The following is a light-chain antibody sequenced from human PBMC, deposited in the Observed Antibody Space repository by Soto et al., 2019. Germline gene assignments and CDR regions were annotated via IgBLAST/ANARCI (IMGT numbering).Light chain of an antibody. CDR2: LGS. CDR1: QSLLHSNGYNY. Sequence: DIVMTQSPLSLPVTPGEPASISCRSSQSLLHSNGYNYLDWYLQKPGQSPQLLNYLGSNRASGVPDRFSGSGSGTDFTLKISRVEAEDVGVYYCMQALQTGYTFGQGTKLEIK. CDR3: MQALQTGYT. V-gene: IGKV2-28*01. J-gene: IGKJ2*01.